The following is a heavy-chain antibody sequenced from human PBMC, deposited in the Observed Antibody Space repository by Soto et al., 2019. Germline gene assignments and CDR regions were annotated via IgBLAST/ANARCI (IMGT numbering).Heavy chain of an antibody. D-gene: IGHD1-7*01. J-gene: IGHJ6*03. CDR2: TYYRSRWYN. CDR1: GGSVSSNSAA. CDR3: AGTTSHQWYYMDV. V-gene: IGHV6-1*01. Sequence: SQTLSLTCAISGGSVSSNSAAWNWIRLSPSRGLEWLAGTYYRSRWYNDYAVSVRSRITVNPDTSKNQFSLQLTSVTPEDTAVYYCAGTTSHQWYYMDVWGKGTTVTVSS.